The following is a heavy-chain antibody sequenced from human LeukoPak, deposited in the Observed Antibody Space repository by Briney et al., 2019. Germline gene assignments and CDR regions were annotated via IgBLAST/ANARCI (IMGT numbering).Heavy chain of an antibody. D-gene: IGHD3-10*01. CDR2: ISSSGSTI. CDR1: GFTFSSYE. V-gene: IGHV3-48*03. CDR3: ATYGSGSFFDY. J-gene: IGHJ4*02. Sequence: PGGSLRLSCAASGFTFSSYEMNWVRQAPGKGLEWVSYISSSGSTIYYADSVKGQFTISRDNAKNSLYLQMNSLRAEDTAVYYCATYGSGSFFDYWGQGTLVTVSS.